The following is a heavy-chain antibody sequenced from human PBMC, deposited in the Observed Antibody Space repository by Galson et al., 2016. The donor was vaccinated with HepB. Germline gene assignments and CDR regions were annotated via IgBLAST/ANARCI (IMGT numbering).Heavy chain of an antibody. CDR1: GFVFSETW. CDR2: IKSQNNGGTR. Sequence: SLRLSCAASGFVFSETWMNWVRQAPGEGLEWIARIKSQNNGGTREYGATVKGRFTISRDDSKKTIYLQMNSLKIEDTAVYFCTADLYRSSAWCNDYWGQGTLVTVSS. CDR3: TADLYRSSAWCNDY. D-gene: IGHD6-19*01. J-gene: IGHJ4*02. V-gene: IGHV3-15*05.